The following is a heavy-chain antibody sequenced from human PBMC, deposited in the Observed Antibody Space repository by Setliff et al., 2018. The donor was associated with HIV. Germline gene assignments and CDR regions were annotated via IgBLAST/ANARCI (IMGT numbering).Heavy chain of an antibody. D-gene: IGHD4-17*01. CDR2: INTSGST. CDR3: ARRAGDYGDYYFDS. J-gene: IGHJ4*02. Sequence: SETLSLTCTVSGGSVSNYYWTWIRQSAGKGLEWIGHINTSGSTKYNPSLKSRLTMSVDSSGNQFSLTLTSVTAADTAVYYCARRAGDYGDYYFDSWGQGSLVTVSS. V-gene: IGHV4-4*07. CDR1: GGSVSNYY.